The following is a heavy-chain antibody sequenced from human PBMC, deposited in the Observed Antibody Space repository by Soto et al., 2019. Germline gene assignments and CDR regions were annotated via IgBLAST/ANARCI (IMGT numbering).Heavy chain of an antibody. CDR2: IYSNGDT. CDR1: SDSMNSGVYY. J-gene: IGHJ6*02. D-gene: IGHD6-6*01. Sequence: QVQLQESGPGLVKPSQTLSLTCSVSSDSMNSGVYYWSWIRQHPGKGLEWIGYIYSNGDTYYNPSLKSRVTISVDTSKNQFSLNLTSVTAADTAVYYCARRGGSSSGYYYYAMDVWGQGTTVTVSS. V-gene: IGHV4-31*03. CDR3: ARRGGSSSGYYYYAMDV.